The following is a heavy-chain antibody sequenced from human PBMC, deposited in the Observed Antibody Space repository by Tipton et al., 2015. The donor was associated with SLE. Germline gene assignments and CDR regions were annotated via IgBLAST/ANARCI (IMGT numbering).Heavy chain of an antibody. V-gene: IGHV4-34*01. CDR2: INHSGST. D-gene: IGHD1-1*01. CDR3: ARELPTYYYMDV. Sequence: TLSLTCTVSGGSISGYYWSWIRQPPGKGLEWIGEINHSGSTNYNPSLKSRVTISVDTSKNQFSLKLSSVTAADTAVYYCARELPTYYYMDVWGKGTTVTVSS. CDR1: GGSISGYY. J-gene: IGHJ6*03.